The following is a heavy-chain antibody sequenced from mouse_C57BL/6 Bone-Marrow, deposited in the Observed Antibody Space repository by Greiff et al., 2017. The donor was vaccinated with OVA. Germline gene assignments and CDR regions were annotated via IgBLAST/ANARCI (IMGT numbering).Heavy chain of an antibody. CDR2: ISYDGSN. CDR1: GYSITSGYY. J-gene: IGHJ1*03. V-gene: IGHV3-6*01. Sequence: DVKLQESGPGLVKPSQSLSLTCSVTGYSITSGYYWNWIRQFPGNKLEWMGYISYDGSNNYNPSLKNRISITRDTSKNQFFMKLNSVTTEDTATYYCARVVWLRYWYFDVWGTGTTVTVSS. CDR3: ARVVWLRYWYFDV. D-gene: IGHD2-2*01.